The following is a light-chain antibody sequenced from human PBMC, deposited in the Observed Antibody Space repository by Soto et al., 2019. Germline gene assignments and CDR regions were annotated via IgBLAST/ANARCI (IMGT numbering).Light chain of an antibody. CDR2: DAS. V-gene: IGKV1-5*01. CDR3: QQYNRT. J-gene: IGKJ1*01. CDR1: QSIRRS. Sequence: DIQMTQSPSSLSASVADRVTITCRASQSIRRSLNWYQQKPGKAPKLLIYDASSLESGVPSRFSGSGSGTEFTLTISSLQPDDFATYYCQQYNRTFGQGTKV.